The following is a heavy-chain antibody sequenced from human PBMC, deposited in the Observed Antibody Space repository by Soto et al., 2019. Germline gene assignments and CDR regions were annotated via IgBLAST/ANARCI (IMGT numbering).Heavy chain of an antibody. CDR2: IYHSGST. D-gene: IGHD6-13*01. CDR3: APRGDGSHAFDF. Sequence: QVQLQESGPGLVKPSGTLSLTCAVSGGSISSSNWGCWVRQPPGKGLEWCGEIYHSGSTNYNPSLKSRVTISVDKSKNQFSLKLSSVTAADTAVYYCAPRGDGSHAFDFWGQGTMVTVSS. V-gene: IGHV4-4*02. CDR1: GGSISSSNW. J-gene: IGHJ3*01.